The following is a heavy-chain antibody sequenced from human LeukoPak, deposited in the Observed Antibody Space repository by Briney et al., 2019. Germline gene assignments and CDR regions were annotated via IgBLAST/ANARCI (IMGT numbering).Heavy chain of an antibody. CDR3: ASVYDSSGFPVDY. D-gene: IGHD3-22*01. J-gene: IGHJ4*02. CDR1: GFTFSSYE. CDR2: ISSSGSTI. Sequence: GGSLRLSCAASGFTFSSYEMNWVRQAPGKGLEWVSYISSSGSTIYYADSVKGRFTISRDNAKNSLYLQMNSLRAEDTAVYYCASVYDSSGFPVDYWGQGTLVAVSS. V-gene: IGHV3-48*03.